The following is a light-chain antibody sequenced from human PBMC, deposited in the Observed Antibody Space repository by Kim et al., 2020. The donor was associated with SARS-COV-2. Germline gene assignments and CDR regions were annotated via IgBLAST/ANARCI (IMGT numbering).Light chain of an antibody. Sequence: SYELTQPPSVSVSPGQTASITCSGERWGNKYVFWYQKKPDQSPVGVMFQDERRPPGIPERFPGSNSGTTAPLTISGPQAMVEVDFYCQVWASTPTVFGGG. V-gene: IGLV3-1*01. CDR2: QDE. CDR3: QVWASTPTV. J-gene: IGLJ2*01. CDR1: RWGNKY.